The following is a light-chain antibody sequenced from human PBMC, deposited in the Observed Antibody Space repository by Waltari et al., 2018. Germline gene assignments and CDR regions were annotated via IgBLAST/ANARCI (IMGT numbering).Light chain of an antibody. CDR3: QQYDDCPFT. Sequence: DIQMTQSPSSLSASAGDRVTITCQASQDIGNFLNWYQQKPGRAPNILIYDASNLGTGVPSIFSESGSWTQFSLTITSLQSEDIATYYCQQYDDCPFTFGQRTKVAIK. J-gene: IGKJ2*01. CDR1: QDIGNF. CDR2: DAS. V-gene: IGKV1-33*01.